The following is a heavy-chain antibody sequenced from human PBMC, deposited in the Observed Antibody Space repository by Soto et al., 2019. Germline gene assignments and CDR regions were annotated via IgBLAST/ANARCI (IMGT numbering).Heavy chain of an antibody. J-gene: IGHJ5*02. D-gene: IGHD2-2*01. CDR2: ISSSSSYI. Sequence: GGSLRLSCAASGFTFSSYSMNWVRQAPGKGLEWVSSISSSSSYIYYADSVKGRFTIPRDNAKNSLYLQMNSLRAEDTAVYYCARDKSKDIVVVPAAILKFDPWGQGTLVTVSS. V-gene: IGHV3-21*01. CDR1: GFTFSSYS. CDR3: ARDKSKDIVVVPAAILKFDP.